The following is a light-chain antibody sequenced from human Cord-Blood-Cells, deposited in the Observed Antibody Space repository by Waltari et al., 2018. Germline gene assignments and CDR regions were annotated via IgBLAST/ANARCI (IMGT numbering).Light chain of an antibody. CDR3: QQYYSTPLT. CDR2: WAS. V-gene: IGKV4-1*01. J-gene: IGKJ4*01. Sequence: IVMTQSPHSLAESAGERDTITCKSSESVLYSSNNKNYLAWYQQNPGQPPKLLIYWASTRESGVPDRFSGSGSGTDFTRTISSLQAEDVAVYYCQQYYSTPLTFGGGTKVEIK. CDR1: ESVLYSSNNKNY.